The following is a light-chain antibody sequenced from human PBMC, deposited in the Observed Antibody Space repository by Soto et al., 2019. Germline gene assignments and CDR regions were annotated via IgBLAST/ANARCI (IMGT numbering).Light chain of an antibody. CDR1: SSDVGGYNY. J-gene: IGLJ1*01. V-gene: IGLV2-14*01. CDR2: EVS. Sequence: QSALTQPASVSGSPGQSITISCTGTSSDVGGYNYVSWYQQHPGKAPKLMIYEVSNRPSGVSYRFSGSKSGNTASLTISGLRAEDEADYYCTSYTSSSTLTYVFGTGTKVTVL. CDR3: TSYTSSSTLTYV.